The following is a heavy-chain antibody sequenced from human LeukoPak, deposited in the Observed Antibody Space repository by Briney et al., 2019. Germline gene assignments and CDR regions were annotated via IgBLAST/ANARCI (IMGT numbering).Heavy chain of an antibody. Sequence: MTSQTLSLACTVSGGSISSGGYYWSRIRQPPGKGVEWIGYIYYSGSTNYNPSHKSRVTISVDTSKNQFSLKLSSVTAADTAVYYCAREAVAGTIDYWGQGTLVTVSS. J-gene: IGHJ4*02. CDR3: AREAVAGTIDY. CDR2: IYYSGST. V-gene: IGHV4-61*08. D-gene: IGHD6-19*01. CDR1: GGSISSGGYY.